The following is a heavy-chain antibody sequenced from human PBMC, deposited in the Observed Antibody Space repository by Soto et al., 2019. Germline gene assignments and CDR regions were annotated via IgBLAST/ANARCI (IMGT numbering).Heavy chain of an antibody. D-gene: IGHD3-3*01. J-gene: IGHJ6*02. Sequence: GGSLRLSCAASGFTFRSDEMNWVRQAPGGWLELVAFISTTGTSTKYADPVKGRFTIFRDNDQNSVYLQMDSLRVEDTAVYYCTRDLIHYAFGSGSSPYVYYGMDVWSQGTTVTVSS. CDR2: ISTTGTST. V-gene: IGHV3-48*03. CDR1: GFTFRSDE. CDR3: TRDLIHYAFGSGSSPYVYYGMDV.